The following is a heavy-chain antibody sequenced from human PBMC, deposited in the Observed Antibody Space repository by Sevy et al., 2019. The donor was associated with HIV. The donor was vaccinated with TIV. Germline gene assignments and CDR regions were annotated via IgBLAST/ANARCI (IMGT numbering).Heavy chain of an antibody. Sequence: SETLYLTCAVYGGSFSGYYWSWIRQPPGKGLEWIGEINHSGSTNYNPSLKSRVTISVDTSKNQFSLKLSSVTAADTAVYYCATHSVDYDILTGYPRIDYYGMDVWGQGTTVTVSS. J-gene: IGHJ6*02. CDR2: INHSGST. CDR3: ATHSVDYDILTGYPRIDYYGMDV. D-gene: IGHD3-9*01. V-gene: IGHV4-34*01. CDR1: GGSFSGYY.